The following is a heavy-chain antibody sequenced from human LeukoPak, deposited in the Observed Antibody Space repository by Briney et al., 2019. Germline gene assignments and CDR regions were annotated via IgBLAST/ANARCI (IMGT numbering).Heavy chain of an antibody. CDR2: IYSGGST. CDR1: GFTVSSNY. Sequence: GGSLRLSCAASGFTVSSNYMSWVRQAPGKGLEWVSVIYSGGSTYYADSVKGRFTISRDNSKNTLYLRMNSLRAEDTAVYYCARGGYGYYDSSGSFDYWGQGTLVTVSS. V-gene: IGHV3-53*01. J-gene: IGHJ4*02. CDR3: ARGGYGYYDSSGSFDY. D-gene: IGHD3-22*01.